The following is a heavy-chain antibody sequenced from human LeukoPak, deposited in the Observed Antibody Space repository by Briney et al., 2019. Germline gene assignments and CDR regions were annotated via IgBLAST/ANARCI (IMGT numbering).Heavy chain of an antibody. CDR2: IYHSGST. V-gene: IGHV4-59*12. CDR3: ARTPRDYFFDY. J-gene: IGHJ4*02. Sequence: SETLFLTCTVSGGSISSYYWSWIRQPPGKGLEWIGYIYHSGSTYYNPSLKSRVTISVDRSKNQFSLKLSSVTAADTAVYYCARTPRDYFFDYWGQGTLVTVSS. CDR1: GGSISSYY.